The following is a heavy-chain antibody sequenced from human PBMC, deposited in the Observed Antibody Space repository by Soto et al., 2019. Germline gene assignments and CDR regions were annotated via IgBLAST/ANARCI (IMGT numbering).Heavy chain of an antibody. CDR3: ARDSDYYDSSGYYPEYFQP. V-gene: IGHV3-48*02. J-gene: IGHJ1*01. D-gene: IGHD3-22*01. CDR1: GFTFSSYS. CDR2: ISRSSSTT. Sequence: EVQLVESGGGLVQPGGSLRLSCAASGFTFSSYSMNWVRQAPGKGLEWVSYISRSSSTTYYADSVKGRFTISRDNAKNSLYLQMNSLRDEDTAVYYCARDSDYYDSSGYYPEYFQPWGQGTLVTVSS.